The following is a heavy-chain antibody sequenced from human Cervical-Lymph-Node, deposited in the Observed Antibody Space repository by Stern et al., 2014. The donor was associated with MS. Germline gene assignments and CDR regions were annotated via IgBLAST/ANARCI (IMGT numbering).Heavy chain of an antibody. CDR1: DDSINNGDYY. V-gene: IGHV4-30-4*01. J-gene: IGHJ6*02. CDR2: IHHSGYT. CDR3: ARDKYYDFWSAYPFGMDV. D-gene: IGHD3-3*01. Sequence: QVQLQESGPGLVKPSQTLSLTCTVSDDSINNGDYYWSWIRQSPVKGLEWIGYIHHSGYTSYNPSLKSRVTLSIDTSENQVSLTLSSVTAADTAVYYCARDKYYDFWSAYPFGMDVWGQGTTVTVSS.